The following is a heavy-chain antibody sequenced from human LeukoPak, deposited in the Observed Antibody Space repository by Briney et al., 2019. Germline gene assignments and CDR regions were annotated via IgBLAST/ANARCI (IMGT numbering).Heavy chain of an antibody. D-gene: IGHD3-10*01. V-gene: IGHV4-59*01. J-gene: IGHJ6*03. CDR3: ARDRFGELPDYYYMDV. CDR1: GGSISNYY. CDR2: IYYSGST. Sequence: SETLSLTCTVSGGSISNYYWSWIRQPPGKGLEWIGYIYYSGSTNYNPSLKSRVTISVDTSKNQFSLKLSSVTAADTAVYYCARDRFGELPDYYYMDVWGKGTTVTISS.